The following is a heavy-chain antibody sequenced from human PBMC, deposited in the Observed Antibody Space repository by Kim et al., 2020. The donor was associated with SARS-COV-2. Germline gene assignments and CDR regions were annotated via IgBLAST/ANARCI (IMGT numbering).Heavy chain of an antibody. CDR3: ASCNGDCYTTDY. Sequence: GGSLRLSCAASGFTFSSHVMTWVRQAPGKGLEWVSGISGSGGRLYYADSVKGRFTISRDNSKNTLYLQMKSLRADDTAVYYCASCNGDCYTTDYWGQGTL. V-gene: IGHV3-23*01. CDR2: ISGSGGRL. J-gene: IGHJ4*02. D-gene: IGHD2-21*02. CDR1: GFTFSSHV.